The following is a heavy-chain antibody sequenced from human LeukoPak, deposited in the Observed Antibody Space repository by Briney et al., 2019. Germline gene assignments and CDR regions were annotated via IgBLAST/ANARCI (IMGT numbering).Heavy chain of an antibody. CDR1: GFTFGIYS. CDR3: AKDRAGTPWAD. Sequence: GGSLRLSCAASGFTFGIYSMTWVRQAPGKGLEWVSTVNPGGDSTYYADSVKSRFTISRDNSKNTVYLQMSSLRAEDTAIYYCAKDRAGTPWADWGQGTLVTVSS. J-gene: IGHJ4*02. CDR2: VNPGGDST. D-gene: IGHD1-1*01. V-gene: IGHV3-23*01.